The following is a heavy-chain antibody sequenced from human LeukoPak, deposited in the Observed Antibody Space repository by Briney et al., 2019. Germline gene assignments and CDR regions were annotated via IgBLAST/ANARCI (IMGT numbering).Heavy chain of an antibody. V-gene: IGHV3-66*04. CDR2: LYGGGST. J-gene: IGHJ4*02. CDR1: GFTVSSNY. Sequence: GGSLRLSCAASGFTVSSNYMSWIRQAPGKGLEWVSLLYGGGSTYYADSVKGRSTISRDNSKDTLYLQMNSLRAEDTAVYYCARRDYDILTGTLDYWGQGILVTVSS. CDR3: ARRDYDILTGTLDY. D-gene: IGHD3-9*01.